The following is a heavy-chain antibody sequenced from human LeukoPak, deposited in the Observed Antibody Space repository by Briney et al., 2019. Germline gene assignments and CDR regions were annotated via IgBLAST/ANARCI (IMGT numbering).Heavy chain of an antibody. J-gene: IGHJ4*02. Sequence: AASVTVSCKASGGTFSSYAINWVRQATGQGLEWMGWLNPNSDNTASAQSFQGRLTLTRNTSISTAYMRLSSLRSEDTAIYYCGRAGSHDRQTIDFWGQGTLVSVSS. D-gene: IGHD1-26*01. V-gene: IGHV1-8*02. CDR2: LNPNSDNT. CDR3: GRAGSHDRQTIDF. CDR1: GGTFSSYA.